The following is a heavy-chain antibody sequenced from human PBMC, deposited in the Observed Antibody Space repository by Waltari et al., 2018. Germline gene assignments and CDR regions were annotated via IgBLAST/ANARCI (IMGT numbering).Heavy chain of an antibody. D-gene: IGHD1-20*01. CDR1: GGSINSYF. V-gene: IGHV4-59*08. J-gene: IGHJ4*02. CDR2: IRHTGVP. CDR3: ARWDSPGRYFGD. Sequence: QVQLQESGSGLVKPSATLSLTCSFSGGSINSYFWTWIRQPPGKALQWFGFIRHTGVPKSNPSLKSRVTMTVDTSKSQISLRLTSVSATDTAVYFCARWDSPGRYFGDWGQGTPVTVSS.